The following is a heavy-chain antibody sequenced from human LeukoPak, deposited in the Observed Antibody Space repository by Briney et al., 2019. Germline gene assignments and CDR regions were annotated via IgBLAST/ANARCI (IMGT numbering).Heavy chain of an antibody. CDR1: GFTFSSYA. D-gene: IGHD3-22*01. V-gene: IGHV3-23*01. J-gene: IGHJ4*02. Sequence: EGSLRLSCAASGFTFSSYAMSWVRQAPGKGLEWVSAISGSGGSTYYADSVKGRFTISRDNSKNTLYLQMNSLRAEDTAVYYCAKDYPSMIVVWALHDYWGQGTLVTVSS. CDR2: ISGSGGST. CDR3: AKDYPSMIVVWALHDY.